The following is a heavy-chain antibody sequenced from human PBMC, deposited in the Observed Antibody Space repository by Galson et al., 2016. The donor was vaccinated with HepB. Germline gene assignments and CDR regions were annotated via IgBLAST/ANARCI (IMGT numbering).Heavy chain of an antibody. Sequence: SETLSLTCSVSGGSITDYRWSWILQPPGRGLEWIGYFYGSGRTDYNPSLKSRVTLSVDTSKNQFSLKLSSMTAADTAVYYCARSGTYYIFDFWRQGTLVTVS. V-gene: IGHV4-59*01. CDR3: ARSGTYYIFDF. D-gene: IGHD3-22*01. CDR2: FYGSGRT. J-gene: IGHJ4*02. CDR1: GGSITDYR.